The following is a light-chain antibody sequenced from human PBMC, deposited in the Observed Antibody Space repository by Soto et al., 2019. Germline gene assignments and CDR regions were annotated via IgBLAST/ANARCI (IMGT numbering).Light chain of an antibody. CDR3: HQYGNSPRT. Sequence: EIVLTQSPGTLSLSPGERASPSCRASQSVRNSYLAWYQQKPGQAPRLLIYGASSRATGIPDRFSGSGSGTDFTLTISRLEPEDLAVYYCHQYGNSPRTFGQGTKLVIK. V-gene: IGKV3-20*01. CDR1: QSVRNSY. CDR2: GAS. J-gene: IGKJ2*01.